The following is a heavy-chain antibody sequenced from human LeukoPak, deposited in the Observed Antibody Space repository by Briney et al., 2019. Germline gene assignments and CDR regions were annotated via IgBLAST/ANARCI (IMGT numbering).Heavy chain of an antibody. D-gene: IGHD2-15*01. CDR2: IYISGST. J-gene: IGHJ4*02. CDR1: GASINSHY. Sequence: SETLSLTCTVSGASINSHYWSWIRQPAGKGLEWIGRIYISGSTNYNSSLQSRVTMSVDKSKNQFSLKLSSVTAADTAVYYCARALNPLPGTYYFDYWGQGTLVTVSS. CDR3: ARALNPLPGTYYFDY. V-gene: IGHV4-4*07.